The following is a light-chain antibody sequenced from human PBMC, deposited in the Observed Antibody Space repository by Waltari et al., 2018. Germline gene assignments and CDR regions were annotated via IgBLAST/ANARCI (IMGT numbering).Light chain of an antibody. Sequence: EIVMTQPLATLSVFPGERATLSCRASQSIRSNLAWYQHKPGQAPRLLIYGASTRATGIPARFSGSGSGTEFTLTISSLQSEDFAVYFCQQYDNWLGTFGQGTKVEIK. CDR2: GAS. J-gene: IGKJ1*01. V-gene: IGKV3-15*01. CDR3: QQYDNWLGT. CDR1: QSIRSN.